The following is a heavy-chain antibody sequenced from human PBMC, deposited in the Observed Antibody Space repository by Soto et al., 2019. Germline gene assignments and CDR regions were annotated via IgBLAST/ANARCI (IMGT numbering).Heavy chain of an antibody. J-gene: IGHJ1*01. CDR3: LASPEGSCCMRD. CDR2: SSSGDSYI. Sequence: EVQLVESGGGLVKPGGSLRLSCAASGLTFSSYSMNWVRQAPGKGLEWVASSSSGDSYIYYADSVRGRFTLSRDNAENSLYLQMNSRRVEDTAVYCCLASPEGSCCMRDWGQCALVTVSS. V-gene: IGHV3-21*01. CDR1: GLTFSSYS. D-gene: IGHD5-12*01.